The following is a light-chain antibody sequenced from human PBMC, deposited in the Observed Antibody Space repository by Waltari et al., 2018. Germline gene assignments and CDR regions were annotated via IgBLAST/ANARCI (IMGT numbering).Light chain of an antibody. CDR3: MQGTHWPWT. CDR1: QSLVSSDGNPY. V-gene: IGKV2-30*01. Sequence: DVVMPQSPLPLPATVVQPPSISCRSSQSLVSSDGNPYFNWFQQRPGQSPRPLLYKVSNRDSGVPDRFSGSGSGTDFTLRISRVEAEDVGVYYCMQGTHWPWTFGQGTKV. CDR2: KVS. J-gene: IGKJ1*01.